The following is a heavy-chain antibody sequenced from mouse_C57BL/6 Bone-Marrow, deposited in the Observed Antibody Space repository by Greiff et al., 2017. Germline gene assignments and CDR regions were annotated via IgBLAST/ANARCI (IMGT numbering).Heavy chain of an antibody. J-gene: IGHJ2*01. Sequence: DVQLVESEGGLVQPGSSMKLSCTASGFTFSDYYMAWVRQVPEKGLEWVANINYDGSSTYYLDSLKSRFIISRDNAKNILYLQMSSLKSEDTATYYCARDSLYYGSSYFDYWGQGTTRTVSS. CDR2: INYDGSST. CDR3: ARDSLYYGSSYFDY. D-gene: IGHD1-1*01. CDR1: GFTFSDYY. V-gene: IGHV5-16*01.